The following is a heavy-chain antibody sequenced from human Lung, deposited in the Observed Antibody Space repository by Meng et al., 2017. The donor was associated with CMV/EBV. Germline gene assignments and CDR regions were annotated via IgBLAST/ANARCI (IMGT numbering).Heavy chain of an antibody. D-gene: IGHD1-14*01. Sequence: ASVKVSXKASGYFFTGHFVHWVRQAPGQGLEWMGWINPNSGGTKYTQKFQGRVTMTRDTSISTVYMELSGLRSDDTAMYYCARAQDTTSADYYNYGIDVWGQGTTVTVSS. CDR1: GYFFTGHF. CDR3: ARAQDTTSADYYNYGIDV. CDR2: INPNSGGT. J-gene: IGHJ6*02. V-gene: IGHV1-2*02.